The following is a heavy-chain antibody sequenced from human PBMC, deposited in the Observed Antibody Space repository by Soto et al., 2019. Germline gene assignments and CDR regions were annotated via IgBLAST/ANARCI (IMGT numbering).Heavy chain of an antibody. Sequence: EVQLLESGGDLVQPGGSLRLSCAASGFTFTNYLMTWVRQAPGKGLEWVSSIYQSGGDTYYADSVKGRFTISRDNSKNTLYLQRNGLRAEDTALYYCAKDTYSRSWYFWGQGTLVTVSS. CDR2: IYQSGGDT. CDR1: GFTFTNYL. D-gene: IGHD2-2*01. J-gene: IGHJ4*02. CDR3: AKDTYSRSWYF. V-gene: IGHV3-23*05.